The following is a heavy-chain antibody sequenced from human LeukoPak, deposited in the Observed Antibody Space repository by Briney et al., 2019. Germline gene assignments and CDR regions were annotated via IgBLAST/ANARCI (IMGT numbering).Heavy chain of an antibody. V-gene: IGHV1-18*04. Sequence: ASVKVSCKASGYSFTGYYMHWVRQAPGQGLEWMGCISGDNGKKKYAERLQGRVTMTTDTSTSTAYMELRSLRSDDTAVYYCARILFGESTPYYTDVWGKGTTVTISS. CDR3: ARILFGESTPYYTDV. CDR2: ISGDNGKK. J-gene: IGHJ6*03. D-gene: IGHD3-10*02. CDR1: GYSFTGYY.